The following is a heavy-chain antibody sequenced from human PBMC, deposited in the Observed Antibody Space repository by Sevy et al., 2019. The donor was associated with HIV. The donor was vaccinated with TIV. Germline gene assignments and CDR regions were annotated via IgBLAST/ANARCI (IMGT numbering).Heavy chain of an antibody. D-gene: IGHD6-13*01. CDR2: IKQDGSEK. Sequence: GGSLRLSCAASGFTFSSYWMSWVRQAPGKGLEWVANIKQDGSEKYYVDSVKGRFTISRENAKNSLYLQMNSLRAEDTAVYYCARVTGGSSSRNGAFDIWGQGTMVTVSS. V-gene: IGHV3-7*01. J-gene: IGHJ3*02. CDR3: ARVTGGSSSRNGAFDI. CDR1: GFTFSSYW.